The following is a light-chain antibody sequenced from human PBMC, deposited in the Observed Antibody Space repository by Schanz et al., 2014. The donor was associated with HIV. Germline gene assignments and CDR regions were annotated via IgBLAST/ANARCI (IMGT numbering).Light chain of an antibody. Sequence: QSALTQPASVSGSPGQSITVSCTGTNNDIGSYTYVAWYQQHPGKAPKLMIYEVSERPSGVPDRFSGSKSGNTASLAITGLQPEDEADYYCNSYSHSNTYVFGSGTKLTVL. J-gene: IGLJ1*01. CDR1: NNDIGSYTY. CDR3: NSYSHSNTYV. V-gene: IGLV2-14*01. CDR2: EVS.